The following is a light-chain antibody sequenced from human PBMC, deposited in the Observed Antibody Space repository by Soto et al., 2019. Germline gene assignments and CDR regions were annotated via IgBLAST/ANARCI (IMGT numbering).Light chain of an antibody. V-gene: IGKV3D-20*02. CDR1: QSVSSGY. J-gene: IGKJ1*01. CDR3: QQSSNWPPQK. CDR2: GSS. Sequence: EIVLTQSPGTLSLSPGERATLSCMASQSVSSGYLAWYQQRPGQAPRLLIHGSSTRATGTPDRFSGSGFGTDFTLTVSRLEPEDFAVYYCQQSSNWPPQKFGQGNKVDIK.